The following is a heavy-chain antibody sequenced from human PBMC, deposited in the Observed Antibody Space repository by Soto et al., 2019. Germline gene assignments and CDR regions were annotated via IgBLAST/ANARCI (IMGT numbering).Heavy chain of an antibody. CDR3: AKSELGPDAFDI. D-gene: IGHD7-27*01. J-gene: IGHJ3*02. Sequence: GGSLRLSCAASGFTFSSYSMSWVRQAPGKGLEWVSAISGSGGSTYYADSVKGRFTISRYNSKNTLYLQMNSLRAEDTAVYYCAKSELGPDAFDIWGQGTMVTVSS. CDR1: GFTFSSYS. V-gene: IGHV3-23*01. CDR2: ISGSGGST.